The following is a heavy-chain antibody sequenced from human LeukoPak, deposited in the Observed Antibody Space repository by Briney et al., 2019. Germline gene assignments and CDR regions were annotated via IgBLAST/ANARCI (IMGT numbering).Heavy chain of an antibody. Sequence: GGSLRLSCTASGLTFSTSGFNWVRQAPGKGPEWVASIGPTDSDRYHADSIKGRFTISRDNANNFLYLQMNSLRAEDTAVYYCATETNGRHYDYWGQGTLLTVSS. CDR2: IGPTDSDR. CDR3: ATETNGRHYDY. J-gene: IGHJ4*02. V-gene: IGHV3-21*06. D-gene: IGHD1-14*01. CDR1: GLTFSTSG.